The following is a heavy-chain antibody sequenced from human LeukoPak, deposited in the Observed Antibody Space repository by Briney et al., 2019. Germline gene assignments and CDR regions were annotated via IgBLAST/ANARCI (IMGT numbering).Heavy chain of an antibody. J-gene: IGHJ4*02. V-gene: IGHV3-30*18. CDR1: GFTFSSYG. Sequence: GGSLRLSCAASGFTFSSYGMHWVRQAPGKGLEWVAGISYDGSNKYYADSVKGRFTISRDNSKNTLYLQMNSLRAEDTAVYYCAKLAYSSSAVDSWGQGTLVTVSS. D-gene: IGHD6-6*01. CDR3: AKLAYSSSAVDS. CDR2: ISYDGSNK.